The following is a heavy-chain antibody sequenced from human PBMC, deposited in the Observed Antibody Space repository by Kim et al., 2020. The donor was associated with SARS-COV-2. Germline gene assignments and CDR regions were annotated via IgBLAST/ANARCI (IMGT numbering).Heavy chain of an antibody. D-gene: IGHD6-19*01. CDR2: ISSSSSYI. CDR1: GFTFSSYS. CDR3: ARASLSRVAGKTNWFDP. Sequence: GGSLRLSCAASGFTFSSYSMNWVRQAPGKGLEWVSSISSSSSYIYYADSVKGRFTISRDNAKNSLYLQMNSLRAEDTAVYYCARASLSRVAGKTNWFDPWGQGTLAT. J-gene: IGHJ5*02. V-gene: IGHV3-21*01.